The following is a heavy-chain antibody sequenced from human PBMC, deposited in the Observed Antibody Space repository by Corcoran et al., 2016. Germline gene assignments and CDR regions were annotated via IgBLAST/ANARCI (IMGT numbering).Heavy chain of an antibody. J-gene: IGHJ5*02. D-gene: IGHD3-10*01. V-gene: IGHV6-1*01. CDR1: GDSVSSNSAA. CDR3: ASALGGYGSGRVGFDP. CDR2: TYYRSKWYN. Sequence: QVQLQQSGPGLVKPSQTLSLTCAISGDSVSSNSAAWNWIRQSPSRGLEWLGRTYYRSKWYNDYAVSVKSRITINPDTSKNQFSLQLNSVTPEDTAGYYCASALGGYGSGRVGFDPWGQGTLVTVSS.